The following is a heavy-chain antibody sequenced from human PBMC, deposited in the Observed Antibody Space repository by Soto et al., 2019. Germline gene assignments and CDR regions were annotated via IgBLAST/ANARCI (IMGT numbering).Heavy chain of an antibody. Sequence: QVQLQQWGAGLLKPSETLSLTCAVYGGSFSGYYWSWIRQPPGKGLEWIGEINHSGSTNYNPSLKSRVTISVDTSKNQFYLKLSSVTAADTAVYYCASGFSPNPNYYYYGMDVWGQGTTVTVSS. CDR3: ASGFSPNPNYYYYGMDV. D-gene: IGHD7-27*01. CDR1: GGSFSGYY. CDR2: INHSGST. J-gene: IGHJ6*02. V-gene: IGHV4-34*01.